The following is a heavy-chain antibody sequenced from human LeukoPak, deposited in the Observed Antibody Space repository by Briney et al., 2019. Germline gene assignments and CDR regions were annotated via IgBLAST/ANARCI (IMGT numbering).Heavy chain of an antibody. Sequence: PSETLSLTCTVSGYSISSGYYWGWIRQPPGKGLEWIGSIYHSGSTYYNPSLKSRVTISVDTSKNQFSLKLSSVTAADTAVYYCTRDAILVVTATANQFDYWGQGTLVTVSS. V-gene: IGHV4-38-2*02. CDR1: GYSISSGYY. J-gene: IGHJ4*02. D-gene: IGHD2-21*02. CDR2: IYHSGST. CDR3: TRDAILVVTATANQFDY.